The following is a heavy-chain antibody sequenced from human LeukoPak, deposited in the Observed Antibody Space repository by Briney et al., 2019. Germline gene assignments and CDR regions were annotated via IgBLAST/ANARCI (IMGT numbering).Heavy chain of an antibody. CDR2: IYGSGST. CDR1: GGSFSSYY. Sequence: PSETLSLTCAVSGGSFSSYYWSWIRQPPGKGLEWIGHIYGSGSTNYNPSLKSRVTLSVDTSKNQFSLKLSSVTAADTAVYYCAREGTSGTHLNWFDPWGQGTLVTVSS. CDR3: AREGTSGTHLNWFDP. V-gene: IGHV4-59*01. J-gene: IGHJ5*02. D-gene: IGHD1-1*01.